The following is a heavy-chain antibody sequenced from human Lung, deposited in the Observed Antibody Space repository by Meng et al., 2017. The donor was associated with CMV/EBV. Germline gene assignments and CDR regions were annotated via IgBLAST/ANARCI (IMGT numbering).Heavy chain of an antibody. J-gene: IGHJ1*01. Sequence: SCGASGFTFSSYWLTWVRQAPGKGLEWVANINQDGSEKYYLDSVKGRFTVSRDNAKNSLYLQMNSLGAEDTALYYCARDIIGSSSWRFDYFQYWGHGTVVTVSS. CDR2: INQDGSEK. CDR3: ARDIIGSSSWRFDYFQY. V-gene: IGHV3-7*01. D-gene: IGHD6-13*01. CDR1: GFTFSSYW.